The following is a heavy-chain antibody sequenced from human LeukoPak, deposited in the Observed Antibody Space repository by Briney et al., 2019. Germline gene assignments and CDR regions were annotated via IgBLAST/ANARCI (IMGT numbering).Heavy chain of an antibody. V-gene: IGHV3-23*01. CDR1: GFTFSSHA. CDR3: AKVSLYYYGMDV. CDR2: ISGSGGST. Sequence: PGGSLRLSCAASGFTFSSHAMSWVRQAPGKGLEWVSAISGSGGSTHYADSVKGRFTISRDNSKNTLYLQMSSPRAEDTAVYYCAKVSLYYYGMDVWGQGTTVTVSS. J-gene: IGHJ6*02.